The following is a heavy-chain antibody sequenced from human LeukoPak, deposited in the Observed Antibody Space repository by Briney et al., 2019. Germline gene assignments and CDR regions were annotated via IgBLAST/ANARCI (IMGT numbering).Heavy chain of an antibody. V-gene: IGHV3-23*01. D-gene: IGHD4-17*01. CDR3: AKDRNGDYKFDH. CDR2: ITGSGFST. CDR1: GFPSSGLA. Sequence: TGGSLRLPWAASGFPSSGLAWSGFRQAPGKGLEWVSLITGSGFSTYYADSVKGRFTISRDNSKNTLYLQMNSLRAGDTVVDYCAKDRNGDYKFDHWGQGTLVTVSS. J-gene: IGHJ4*02.